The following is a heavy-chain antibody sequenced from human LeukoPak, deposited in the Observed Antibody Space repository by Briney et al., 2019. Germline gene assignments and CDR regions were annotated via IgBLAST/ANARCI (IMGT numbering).Heavy chain of an antibody. V-gene: IGHV4-34*01. D-gene: IGHD3/OR15-3a*01. CDR1: GGSFSGYY. J-gene: IGHJ4*02. CDR2: INHSGST. Sequence: SETLSLTCAVYGGSFSGYYWSWIRQPPGKGLEWIGEINHSGSTNYNPSLKSRVTISVDTSKNQFSLKLSSVTAADTAVYYCAKDTWLLYGVDYWGQGTLVTVSS. CDR3: AKDTWLLYGVDY.